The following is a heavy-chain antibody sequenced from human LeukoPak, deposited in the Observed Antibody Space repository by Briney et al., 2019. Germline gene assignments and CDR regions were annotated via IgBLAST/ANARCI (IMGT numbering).Heavy chain of an antibody. CDR2: ISYDGSNK. V-gene: IGHV3-30*18. D-gene: IGHD3-22*01. Sequence: GRSLRLSCAASGFTFSSYGMHWVRQAPGKGLEWVAVISYDGSNKYYADSVKGRFTISRDNSKNTLYLQMNSLRAEDTAVYYCAKEHYCDSSGYYSPLPGDYWGQGTLVTVSS. CDR3: AKEHYCDSSGYYSPLPGDY. CDR1: GFTFSSYG. J-gene: IGHJ4*02.